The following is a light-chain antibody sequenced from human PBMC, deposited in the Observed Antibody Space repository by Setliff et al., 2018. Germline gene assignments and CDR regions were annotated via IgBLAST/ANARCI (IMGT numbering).Light chain of an antibody. V-gene: IGLV2-8*01. CDR2: EVT. Sequence: QSVLAQPPSASGSPGQSVTISCTGTSSDVGGYNRVSWYQQYPGKAPKVMIYEVTKRPSGVPDRFSGSKSGNTASLTVSGLQAEDEGDYYCGSYAGYNNFYVFGTGTKVPS. CDR3: GSYAGYNNFYV. J-gene: IGLJ1*01. CDR1: SSDVGGYNR.